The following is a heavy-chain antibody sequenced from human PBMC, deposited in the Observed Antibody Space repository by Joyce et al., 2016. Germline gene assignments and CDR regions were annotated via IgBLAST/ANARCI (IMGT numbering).Heavy chain of an antibody. Sequence: QVQLQEWGAGLLKPSETLSLTCAVYGGSLSGYYWSWIRQAPGMGLEWIGEVNDRGRTNYKPSLKGRATTPMDTSKNQFSLRLTTVTAADTAVYFCARARRGIILARGEMGEYLQHWGRGTVVIVSS. CDR1: GGSLSGYY. CDR2: VNDRGRT. J-gene: IGHJ1*01. V-gene: IGHV4-34*01. D-gene: IGHD3-10*01. CDR3: ARARRGIILARGEMGEYLQH.